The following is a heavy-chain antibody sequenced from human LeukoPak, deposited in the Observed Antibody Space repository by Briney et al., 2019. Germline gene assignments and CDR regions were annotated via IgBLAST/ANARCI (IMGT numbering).Heavy chain of an antibody. J-gene: IGHJ2*01. CDR1: GYSISSGSY. CDR2: IYHSGGT. CDR3: ATKRMTGYPAKYFHL. Sequence: SETLSLTCDVSGYSISSGSYWAWVRQPPGKGLEWVGSIYHSGGTYYNPSLKSRVTISLDTSKNQGSLKLNSVTAADTAVYYCATKRMTGYPAKYFHLWGRGTLVTVSS. D-gene: IGHD3-9*01. V-gene: IGHV4-38-2*01.